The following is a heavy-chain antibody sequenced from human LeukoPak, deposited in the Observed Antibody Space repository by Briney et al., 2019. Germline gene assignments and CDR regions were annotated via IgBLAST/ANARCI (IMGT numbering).Heavy chain of an antibody. D-gene: IGHD6-19*01. Sequence: SETLSLTCTVSGGSLSSYYWSWIRQPPGKGLEGIGYIYYSGSTNYNPSLKSRVTISVDTSKNQFSLKLSSVTAADTAVYYCARRSSGWYAYFDYWGQGTLVTVSS. CDR2: IYYSGST. V-gene: IGHV4-59*08. CDR1: GGSLSSYY. J-gene: IGHJ4*02. CDR3: ARRSSGWYAYFDY.